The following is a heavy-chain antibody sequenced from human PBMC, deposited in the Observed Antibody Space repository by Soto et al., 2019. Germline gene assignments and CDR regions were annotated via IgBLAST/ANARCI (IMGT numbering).Heavy chain of an antibody. Sequence: PGGSLRLSCAASGFTFSSYSMNWVRQAPGKGLEWVSYISSSSSTIYYADSVKGRFTISRDNAKNSLYLQMNSLGAEDTAVYYCARDGGYSYGPFDYWGQGTLVTVLL. CDR1: GFTFSSYS. D-gene: IGHD5-18*01. V-gene: IGHV3-48*01. J-gene: IGHJ4*02. CDR3: ARDGGYSYGPFDY. CDR2: ISSSSSTI.